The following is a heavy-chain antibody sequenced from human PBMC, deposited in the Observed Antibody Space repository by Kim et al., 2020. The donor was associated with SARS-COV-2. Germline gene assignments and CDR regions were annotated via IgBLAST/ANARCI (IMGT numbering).Heavy chain of an antibody. CDR1: GGSFSGYY. CDR3: ARGAGPLRYFDWLLYRTAFDI. CDR2: INHSGST. J-gene: IGHJ3*02. D-gene: IGHD3-9*01. Sequence: SETLSLTCAVYGGSFSGYYWSWIRQPPGKGLEWIGEINHSGSTNYNPSLKSRVTISVDTSKNQFSLKLSSVTAADTAVYYCARGAGPLRYFDWLLYRTAFDIWGQGTMVTVSS. V-gene: IGHV4-34*01.